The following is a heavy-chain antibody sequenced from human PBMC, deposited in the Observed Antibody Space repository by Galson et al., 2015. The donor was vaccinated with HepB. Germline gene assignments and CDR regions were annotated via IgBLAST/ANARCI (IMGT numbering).Heavy chain of an antibody. D-gene: IGHD2-15*01. CDR1: GFTFSSYA. Sequence: SLRLSCAASGFTFSSYAMSWVRQAPGKGLEWASAISGSGGSTYYADSVKGRFTISRDNSKNTLYLQMNSLRAEDTAVYYCAKDHGYCSGGSCYSVLGYFDYWGQGTLVTVSS. CDR2: ISGSGGST. CDR3: AKDHGYCSGGSCYSVLGYFDY. J-gene: IGHJ4*02. V-gene: IGHV3-23*01.